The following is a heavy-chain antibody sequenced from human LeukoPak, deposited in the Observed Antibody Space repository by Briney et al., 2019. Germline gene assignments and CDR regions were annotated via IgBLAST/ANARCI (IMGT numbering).Heavy chain of an antibody. D-gene: IGHD2-15*01. CDR2: IYTSGST. CDR1: GGSISSYY. Sequence: PSETLSLTCTVSGGSISSYYWSWIRQPAGKGLEWIGRIYTSGSTNYNPSLKSRVTMSVGTSKNQFSLKLSSVTAADTAVYYCARAAGPLGYCSGGSCYSVPYFDYWGQGTLVTVSS. CDR3: ARAAGPLGYCSGGSCYSVPYFDY. V-gene: IGHV4-4*07. J-gene: IGHJ4*02.